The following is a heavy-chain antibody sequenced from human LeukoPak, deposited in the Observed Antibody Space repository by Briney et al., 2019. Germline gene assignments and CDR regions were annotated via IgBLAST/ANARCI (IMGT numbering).Heavy chain of an antibody. CDR2: ISGSGGST. J-gene: IGHJ4*02. Sequence: GGSLRLSCAASEFTFSTYWMTWVRQAPGKGLEWVSAISGSGGSTYYADSVKGRFTISRDNSKNTLYLQMNSLRAEDTAVYYCAKGRTADIVGATGNFNYWGQGTLVTVSS. CDR3: AKGRTADIVGATGNFNY. V-gene: IGHV3-23*01. D-gene: IGHD1-26*01. CDR1: EFTFSTYW.